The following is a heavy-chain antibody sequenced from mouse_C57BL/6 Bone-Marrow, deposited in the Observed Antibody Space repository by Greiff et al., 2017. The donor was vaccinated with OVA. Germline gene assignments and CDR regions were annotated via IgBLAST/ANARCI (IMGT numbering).Heavy chain of an antibody. CDR3: TRGITTVVYFDY. V-gene: IGHV1-5*01. CDR1: GYTFTSYW. J-gene: IGHJ2*01. CDR2: IYPGNSDT. D-gene: IGHD1-1*01. Sequence: EVQLQQSGTVLARPGASVKMSCKTSGYTFTSYWMHWVKQRPGQGLAWIGAIYPGNSDTSSNQKFKGKAKLTAVTSASTAYMELSSLTNEDAAVYYCTRGITTVVYFDYWGQGTTLTVSS.